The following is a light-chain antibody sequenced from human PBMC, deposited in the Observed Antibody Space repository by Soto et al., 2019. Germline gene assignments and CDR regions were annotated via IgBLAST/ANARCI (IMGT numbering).Light chain of an antibody. Sequence: ESVLTQSPATLSLSPGERATLSCRASPSVSNSLAWYQHKPGQAPRLLIYDASNRATGVPTRFSGSGSGTDFTLTISSLEPEDFAVYYCQQYNSYSQTFGQGTKVNIK. J-gene: IGKJ1*01. V-gene: IGKV3-11*01. CDR1: PSVSNS. CDR2: DAS. CDR3: QQYNSYSQT.